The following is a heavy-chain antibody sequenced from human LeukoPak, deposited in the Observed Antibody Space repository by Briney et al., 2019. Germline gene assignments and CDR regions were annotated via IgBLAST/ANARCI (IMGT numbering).Heavy chain of an antibody. J-gene: IGHJ5*02. Sequence: PSETLSLTCTVSGGSISSYYWSWIRQPPGKGLEWIGYIYYSGSTNYNPSLKSRVTISVDTPKNQFSLKLSSVTAADTAVYYCAREQEGSRGWYNWFDPWGQGTLVTVSS. V-gene: IGHV4-59*01. D-gene: IGHD6-19*01. CDR3: AREQEGSRGWYNWFDP. CDR1: GGSISSYY. CDR2: IYYSGST.